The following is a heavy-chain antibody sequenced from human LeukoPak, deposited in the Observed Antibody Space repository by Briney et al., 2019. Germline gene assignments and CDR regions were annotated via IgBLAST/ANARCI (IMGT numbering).Heavy chain of an antibody. D-gene: IGHD2-21*02. CDR3: ARDRGAYCGGDCYLGFDY. J-gene: IGHJ4*01. V-gene: IGHV3-21*01. Sequence: PGGSLRLSCAASGFTFSSYSMNWVRQAPGKGLEWVSSIAGSSGYISYADSVKGRFTISRDNAKKSLYLQMTSLTAEDTAVYYCARDRGAYCGGDCYLGFDYWGRGTLVTVSS. CDR2: IAGSSGYI. CDR1: GFTFSSYS.